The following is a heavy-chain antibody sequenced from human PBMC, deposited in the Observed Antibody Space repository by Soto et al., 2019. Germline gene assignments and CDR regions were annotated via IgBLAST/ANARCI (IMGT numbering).Heavy chain of an antibody. D-gene: IGHD6-13*01. CDR1: GFTFSNSA. V-gene: IGHV3-23*01. CDR2: SSGRSGGT. J-gene: IGHJ4*02. Sequence: GGSLRLSCAASGFTFSNSAMSWVRQAPGKGLEWVSSSGRSGGTYYADSMKGRFTISRDNSKNTLSLQMNSLRAEDTAVYFRAKKGDSSFDYWGQGTLVTVSS. CDR3: AKKGDSSFDY.